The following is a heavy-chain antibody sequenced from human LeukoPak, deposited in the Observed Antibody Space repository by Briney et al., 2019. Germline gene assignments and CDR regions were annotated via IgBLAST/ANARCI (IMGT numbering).Heavy chain of an antibody. D-gene: IGHD2-2*01. J-gene: IGHJ3*02. CDR2: IYHSGST. Sequence: PSETLSLTCAVSGGSISSGGYSWSWIRQPPGKGLEWIGYIYHSGSTYYNPSLKSRVTISVDRSKNQFSLKLSSVTAADTAVYYCARGWRCSSTSCYYSAFDIWGQGTMVTVSS. V-gene: IGHV4-30-2*01. CDR1: GGSISSGGYS. CDR3: ARGWRCSSTSCYYSAFDI.